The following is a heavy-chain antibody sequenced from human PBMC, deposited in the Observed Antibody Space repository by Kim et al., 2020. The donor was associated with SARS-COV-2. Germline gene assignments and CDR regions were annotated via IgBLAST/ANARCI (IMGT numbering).Heavy chain of an antibody. CDR3: TRRGSLWFGELWVSDY. Sequence: GGSLRLSCTASGFTFGDYAMSWVRQAPGKGLEWVGFIRSKAYGGTTEYAASVKGRFTISRDDSKSIAYLQMNSLKTEDTAVYYCTRRGSLWFGELWVSDYWGQGTLVTVSS. D-gene: IGHD3-10*01. CDR2: IRSKAYGGTT. J-gene: IGHJ4*02. CDR1: GFTFGDYA. V-gene: IGHV3-49*04.